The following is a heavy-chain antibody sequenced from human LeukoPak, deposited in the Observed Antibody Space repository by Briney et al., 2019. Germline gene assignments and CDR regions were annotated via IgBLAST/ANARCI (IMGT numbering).Heavy chain of an antibody. D-gene: IGHD3-10*01. Sequence: PGGSLRLSWAAAGFTFRNHGMHWVRQAPGEGLEWLAVICSDGSQKSSADSVQGRFTVSRDNSTNALYLQLNSLGAEDTAVYYCARDRNSPAYYFDFWGQGALVTVSS. CDR2: ICSDGSQK. V-gene: IGHV3-33*01. J-gene: IGHJ4*02. CDR3: ARDRNSPAYYFDF. CDR1: GFTFRNHG.